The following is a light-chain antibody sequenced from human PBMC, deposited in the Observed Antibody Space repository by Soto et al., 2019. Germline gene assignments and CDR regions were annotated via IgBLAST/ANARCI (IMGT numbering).Light chain of an antibody. Sequence: QSALTQPASVSGSPGQSITISCTGTSSDIGGYYYVSWYQHHPGKAPKLMIYQVTNRPSGVSARFSGSKSGNTASLTISGLQAEDEADYYCTSYSSTSTFYVFGTGTKLTVL. V-gene: IGLV2-14*01. CDR3: TSYSSTSTFYV. CDR1: SSDIGGYYY. CDR2: QVT. J-gene: IGLJ1*01.